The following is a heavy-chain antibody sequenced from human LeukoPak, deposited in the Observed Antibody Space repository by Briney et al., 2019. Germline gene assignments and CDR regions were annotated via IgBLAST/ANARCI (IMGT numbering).Heavy chain of an antibody. Sequence: SETLSLTCSVSGGSISTYYWSWIRQTPGKGLEWIGYVYYSGTTNYNPSLKGRVTISSDTSKNQFSLNLRSVIVADTAIYYCARHGGSLGYFDSWGQGTLVTVSS. CDR2: VYYSGTT. V-gene: IGHV4-59*08. J-gene: IGHJ4*02. D-gene: IGHD1-26*01. CDR1: GGSISTYY. CDR3: ARHGGSLGYFDS.